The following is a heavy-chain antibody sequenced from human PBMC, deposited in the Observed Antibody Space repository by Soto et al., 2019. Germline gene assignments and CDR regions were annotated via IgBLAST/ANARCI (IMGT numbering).Heavy chain of an antibody. D-gene: IGHD3-3*01. V-gene: IGHV3-48*02. CDR2: ISSSSSTI. J-gene: IGHJ6*02. Sequence: LRLSFAASGFTFISYSMNWVRQAPGKGLEWVSYISSSSSTIYYADSVKGRFTISRDNAKNSLYLQMNSLRDEDTAVYYCARDRRYDFWSGYFPYYYYGMDVWGQGTTVTVSS. CDR1: GFTFISYS. CDR3: ARDRRYDFWSGYFPYYYYGMDV.